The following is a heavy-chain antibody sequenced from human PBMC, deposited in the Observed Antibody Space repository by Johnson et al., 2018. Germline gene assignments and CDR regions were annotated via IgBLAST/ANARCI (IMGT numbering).Heavy chain of an antibody. D-gene: IGHD6-19*01. Sequence: VQLVQSGGGLVQPGGSLKLSCAASGFTFSGSAMHWVRQASGKGLEWVGRIRSKANSYATASAASVTGRFTISRDDSKNTAYLQMNSLKTEDTAVYYCAKDLSKIAVAQDACDIWGQGTMVTVSS. J-gene: IGHJ3*02. CDR1: GFTFSGSA. V-gene: IGHV3-73*01. CDR2: IRSKANSYAT. CDR3: AKDLSKIAVAQDACDI.